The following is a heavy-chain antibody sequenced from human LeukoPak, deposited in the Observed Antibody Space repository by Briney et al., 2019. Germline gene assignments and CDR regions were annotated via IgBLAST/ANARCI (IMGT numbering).Heavy chain of an antibody. D-gene: IGHD6-19*01. CDR1: GFTFSAYA. CDR3: AKGWGTYSTGWYLFDY. J-gene: IGHJ4*02. CDR2: ISGSGGST. Sequence: GGSLRLSCAASGFTFSAYAMSWVRQAPGKGLEWVSAISGSGGSTYYADSVKGRFTISRGNSKNTLYLQMNSLRAEDTAVYYCAKGWGTYSTGWYLFDYWGQGTLVTVSS. V-gene: IGHV3-23*01.